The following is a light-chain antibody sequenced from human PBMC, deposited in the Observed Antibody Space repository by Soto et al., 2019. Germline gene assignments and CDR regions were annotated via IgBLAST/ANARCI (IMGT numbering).Light chain of an antibody. J-gene: IGKJ5*01. V-gene: IGKV1-39*01. CDR2: AAS. CDR1: QSIDNY. CDR3: QQYNNWPPIT. Sequence: DIQMTQSPSSLSASVGDRFTITCRTSQSIDNYLNWYQQKPGKAPKLLMYAASTLQSGVPSRFSGSGSGTDFTLTISSLQSEDFAVYYCQQYNNWPPITFGQGTRLEIK.